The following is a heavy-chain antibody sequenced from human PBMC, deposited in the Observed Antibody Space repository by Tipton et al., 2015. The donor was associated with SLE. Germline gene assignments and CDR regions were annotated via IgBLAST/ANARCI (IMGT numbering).Heavy chain of an antibody. CDR3: ARGLNYDYVWGSYRGEYAFDI. D-gene: IGHD3-16*02. V-gene: IGHV4-34*01. CDR1: GGSFSGYY. J-gene: IGHJ3*02. Sequence: TLSLTCAVYGGSFSGYYWSWIRQPPGKGLEWIGEIHHSGSTNYNPSLKSRVTISVDTSKNQFSLKLSSVTAADTTVYYCARGLNYDYVWGSYRGEYAFDIWGQGTMVTVSS. CDR2: IHHSGST.